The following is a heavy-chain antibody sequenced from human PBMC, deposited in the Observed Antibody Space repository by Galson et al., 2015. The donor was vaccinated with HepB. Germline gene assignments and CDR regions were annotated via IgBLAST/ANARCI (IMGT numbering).Heavy chain of an antibody. J-gene: IGHJ4*02. V-gene: IGHV4-39*07. CDR3: ALHIAFAVRGVTADY. CDR1: GGSISSSSYY. CDR2: IYYSGST. Sequence: TLSLTCTVSGGSISSSSYYWGWIRQPPGKGLEWIGSIYYSGSTYYNPSLKSRVTISVDTSKNQFSLKLSSVTAADTAVYYCALHIAFAVRGVTADYWGQGTLVTVSS. D-gene: IGHD3-10*01.